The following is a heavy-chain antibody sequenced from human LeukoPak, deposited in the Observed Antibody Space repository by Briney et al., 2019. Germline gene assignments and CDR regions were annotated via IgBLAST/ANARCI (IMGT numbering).Heavy chain of an antibody. Sequence: SETLSLTCAVYGGSFSGYYWSWIRQPPGKGLGWIGEINHSGSTNYNPSLKSRVTISVDTSKSQFSLKLSSVTAADTAVYYCARARELNPNDYWGQGTLVTVSS. CDR1: GGSFSGYY. V-gene: IGHV4-34*01. CDR2: INHSGST. D-gene: IGHD1-1*01. J-gene: IGHJ4*02. CDR3: ARARELNPNDY.